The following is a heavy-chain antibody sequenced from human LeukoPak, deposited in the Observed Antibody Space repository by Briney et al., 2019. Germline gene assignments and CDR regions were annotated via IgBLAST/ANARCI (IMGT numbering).Heavy chain of an antibody. J-gene: IGHJ4*02. D-gene: IGHD5-18*01. Sequence: GGSLRLSCAASGFTLSSYAMSWVRQAPGKGLEWVSAISGRGGSTYYADSVKGRFTISRDNSKNTLYLQMNSLRAEDTAVYYCAKGGYSHGLTKFDCWGQGTLVTVSS. CDR2: ISGRGGST. CDR1: GFTLSSYA. V-gene: IGHV3-23*01. CDR3: AKGGYSHGLTKFDC.